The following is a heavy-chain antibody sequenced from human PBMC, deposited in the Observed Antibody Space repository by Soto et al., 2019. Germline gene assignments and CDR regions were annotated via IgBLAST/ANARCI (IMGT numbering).Heavy chain of an antibody. CDR1: GYTLTSYA. Sequence: ASVKVSCKASGYTLTSYAMHWVRQAPGQRLEWMGWINAGNGNTKYSQKFQGRVTITRDTSASTAYMELSSLRSEDTAVYYCAREALSGYSYGPHFDYWGQGTLVTVSS. CDR3: AREALSGYSYGPHFDY. D-gene: IGHD5-18*01. V-gene: IGHV1-3*01. J-gene: IGHJ4*02. CDR2: INAGNGNT.